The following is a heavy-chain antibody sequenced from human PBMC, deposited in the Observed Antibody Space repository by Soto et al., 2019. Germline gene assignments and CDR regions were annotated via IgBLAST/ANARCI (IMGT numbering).Heavy chain of an antibody. CDR1: GYTFTSYA. V-gene: IGHV1-3*01. CDR3: TYNWSYGLAFDI. CDR2: INAGNGNT. J-gene: IGHJ3*02. D-gene: IGHD1-7*01. Sequence: GASVKVSCKASGYTFTSYAMHWVRQAPGQRLEWMGWINAGNGNTKYSQKFQGRVTITRDTSASTAYMELGSLRSEDTAVYYCTYNWSYGLAFDIWGRGTMVTVSS.